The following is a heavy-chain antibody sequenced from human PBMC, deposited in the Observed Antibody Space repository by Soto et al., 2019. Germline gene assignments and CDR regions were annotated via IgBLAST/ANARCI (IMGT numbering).Heavy chain of an antibody. V-gene: IGHV1-18*01. Sequence: ASVKVSCKASGYTFTSYGISWVRQAPGQGLEWMGWISAYNGNTNYAQKLQGRVTMTTDTSTSTAYMELRSLRSDDTAVYYCARVIHGWIHAIHRFDPWGQGTLVTVSS. CDR1: GYTFTSYG. J-gene: IGHJ5*02. D-gene: IGHD5-12*01. CDR3: ARVIHGWIHAIHRFDP. CDR2: ISAYNGNT.